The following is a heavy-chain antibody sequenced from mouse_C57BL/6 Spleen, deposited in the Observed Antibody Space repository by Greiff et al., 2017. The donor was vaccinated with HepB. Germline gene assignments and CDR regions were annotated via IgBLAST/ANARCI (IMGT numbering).Heavy chain of an antibody. J-gene: IGHJ4*01. D-gene: IGHD2-3*01. CDR3: ARPPIYDGYYPYAMDY. Sequence: EVKLMESGGGLVKPGGSLKLSCAASGFTFSDYGMHWVRQAPEKGLEWVAYISSGSSTIYYADTVKGRFTISRDNAKNTLFLQMTSLRSEDTAMYYCARPPIYDGYYPYAMDYWGQGTSVTVSS. CDR2: ISSGSSTI. V-gene: IGHV5-17*01. CDR1: GFTFSDYG.